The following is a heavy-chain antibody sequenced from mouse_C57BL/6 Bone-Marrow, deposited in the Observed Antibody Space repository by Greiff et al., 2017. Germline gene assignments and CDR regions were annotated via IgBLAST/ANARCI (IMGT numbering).Heavy chain of an antibody. CDR2: IYPRSGST. Sequence: QVQLKQPGAELVKPGASVKMSCKASGYTFTSYWITWVKQRPGQGLEWIGDIYPRSGSTNYNEKFKSKATLTVDTSSSTAYMQLSSLTSEDSAVYYCARDYGYFDYWGQGTTLTVSS. D-gene: IGHD2-4*01. CDR1: GYTFTSYW. J-gene: IGHJ2*01. CDR3: ARDYGYFDY. V-gene: IGHV1-55*01.